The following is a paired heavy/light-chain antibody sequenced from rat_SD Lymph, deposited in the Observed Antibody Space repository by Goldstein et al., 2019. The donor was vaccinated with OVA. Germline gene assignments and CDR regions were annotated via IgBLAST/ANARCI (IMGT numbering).Heavy chain of an antibody. CDR1: GFSLTRYH. CDR2: IWGDGTT. CDR3: ARDRWLLSFPDN. J-gene: IGHJ2*01. Sequence: QVQLKESGPGLVQPSETLSLTCTVSGFSLTRYHVGWVRQPPGKGLEWMGVIWGDGTTAYSSTLKSRLSISRDTSKSQVFLKVNSLQTEDTATYYCARDRWLLSFPDNWGQGVMVTVSS. D-gene: IGHD1-12*03. V-gene: IGHV2-32*01.
Light chain of an antibody. J-gene: IGKJ2-3*01. CDR2: SAS. CDR1: QSLLSGGNQKNY. CDR3: LQHYSYPYT. V-gene: IGKV8S9*01. Sequence: DIVMTQSPFSLAVSEGEMVTINCKSSQSLLSGGNQKNYLAWYQQKPGQSPKLLIYSASTRQSGVPDRFIGGGSGTDFTLTISDVQAEDLADYYCLQHYSYPYTFGTGTKLELK.